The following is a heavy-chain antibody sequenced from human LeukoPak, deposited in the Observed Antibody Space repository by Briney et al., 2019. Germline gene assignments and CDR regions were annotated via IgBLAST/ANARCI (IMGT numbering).Heavy chain of an antibody. CDR1: GFTFSSYA. V-gene: IGHV3-23*01. CDR3: AKDWSVYCSGGSCLPIDY. CDR2: ISGSGGST. Sequence: GGSLRLSCAASGFTFSSYAMSWVRQAPGKGLEWVSAISGSGGSTYYADSVKGRFTISRDNSKNTLYLQMNSLRAEDTAVYYCAKDWSVYCSGGSCLPIDYWGQGTLVTVSS. J-gene: IGHJ4*02. D-gene: IGHD2-15*01.